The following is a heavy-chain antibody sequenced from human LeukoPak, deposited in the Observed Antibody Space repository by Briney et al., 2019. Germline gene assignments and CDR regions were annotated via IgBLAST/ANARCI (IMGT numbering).Heavy chain of an antibody. CDR1: GYTFTSYA. V-gene: IGHV1-3*01. CDR2: INAGNGNT. CDR3: AREPLLWFGEPIGPFDY. J-gene: IGHJ4*02. Sequence: GASVKVSCKASGYTFTSYAMHWVRQAPGQRLEWMGWINAGNGNTKYSQKFQGRVTITRDTSASTAYMELSSLRSGDTAVYYCAREPLLWFGEPIGPFDYWGQGTLVTVSS. D-gene: IGHD3-10*01.